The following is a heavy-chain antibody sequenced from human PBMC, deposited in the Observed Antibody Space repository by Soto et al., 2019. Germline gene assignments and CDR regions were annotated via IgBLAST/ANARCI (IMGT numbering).Heavy chain of an antibody. CDR2: ISNGGDVI. V-gene: IGHV3-11*01. CDR3: AKENWYPDL. J-gene: IGHJ2*01. CDR1: GFTFSDYY. Sequence: TGGSLRLSCAASGFTFSDYYMSWIRQVPGKGLEWVSYISNGGDVIHYADSVKGRFTISRDNVDNSLYLQMNSLRVEDTAVYYCAKENWYPDLWGRGTLVTVSS.